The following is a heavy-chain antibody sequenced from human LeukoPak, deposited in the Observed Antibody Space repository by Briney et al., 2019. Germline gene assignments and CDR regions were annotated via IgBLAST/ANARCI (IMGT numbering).Heavy chain of an antibody. CDR1: GFTFSSYA. V-gene: IGHV3-23*01. CDR2: ISGSGGST. CDR3: AKERLGYCSSTSCPEVDY. J-gene: IGHJ4*02. D-gene: IGHD2-2*01. Sequence: GGSLRLSCAASGFTFSSYAMSWVRQAPGKGLEWVSAISGSGGSTYYADSVKGRFTISRDNSKNTLYLQMNSLRAEDTAVYYCAKERLGYCSSTSCPEVDYWGQGTLVTVSS.